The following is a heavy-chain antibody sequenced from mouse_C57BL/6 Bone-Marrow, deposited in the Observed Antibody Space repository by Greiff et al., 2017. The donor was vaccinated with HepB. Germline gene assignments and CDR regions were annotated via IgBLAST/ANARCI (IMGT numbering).Heavy chain of an antibody. J-gene: IGHJ4*01. Sequence: EVQLQQSGPELVKPGASVKMSCKASGYTFTDYNMHWVKQSHGKSLEWIGYINPNNGGTSYNQKFKGKATLTVNKSSSTAYMELRSLTSEDSAVYYCASIDYGSSYYAMDYWGQGTSVTVSS. CDR3: ASIDYGSSYYAMDY. CDR2: INPNNGGT. CDR1: GYTFTDYN. V-gene: IGHV1-22*01. D-gene: IGHD1-1*01.